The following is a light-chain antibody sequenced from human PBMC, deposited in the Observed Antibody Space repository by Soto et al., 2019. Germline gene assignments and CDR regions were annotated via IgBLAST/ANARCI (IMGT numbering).Light chain of an antibody. J-gene: IGKJ5*01. CDR3: HQCNSFPIT. Sequence: DIQMTQSPSSVSASVGDRVTITCRASQNIDNWLAWYQQKPEKAPHLLIYSASTLQNGVPSRFRCSRSATDFTLTISSLQTEEFATYYCHQCNSFPITFGQAPRLE. CDR2: SAS. CDR1: QNIDNW. V-gene: IGKV1-12*01.